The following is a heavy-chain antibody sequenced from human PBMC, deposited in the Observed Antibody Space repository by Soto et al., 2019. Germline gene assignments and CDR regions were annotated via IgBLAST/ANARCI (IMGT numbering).Heavy chain of an antibody. CDR1: GFTFSSYA. CDR3: ARVGTGTSRDAFDI. D-gene: IGHD1-1*01. J-gene: IGHJ3*02. CDR2: ISYDGSNK. Sequence: GGSLRLSCAASGFTFSSYAMHWVRQAPGKGLEWVAVISYDGSNKYYADSVKGRFTISRDNSKNTLYLQMNSLRAEDTAVYYCARVGTGTSRDAFDIWGQGTMVTVSS. V-gene: IGHV3-30-3*01.